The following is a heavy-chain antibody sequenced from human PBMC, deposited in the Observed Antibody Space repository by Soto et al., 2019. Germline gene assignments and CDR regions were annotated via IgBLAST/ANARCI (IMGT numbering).Heavy chain of an antibody. Sequence: GGSLRLSCSASEFTFSNYGMHWVRQAPGKGLEWVAVISYDGYNKYYAESVNGRFTISRDNSKSTLYLQMNGLRGDDTAIYYCAKCRGRYYYYGMDVWGQGTTVTVSS. CDR3: AKCRGRYYYYGMDV. V-gene: IGHV3-30*18. J-gene: IGHJ6*02. CDR1: EFTFSNYG. D-gene: IGHD2-15*01. CDR2: ISYDGYNK.